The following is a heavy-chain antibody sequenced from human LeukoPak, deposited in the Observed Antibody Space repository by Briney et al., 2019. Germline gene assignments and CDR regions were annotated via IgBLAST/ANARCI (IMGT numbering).Heavy chain of an antibody. CDR3: ARIGGWYVSGQYWFDP. J-gene: IGHJ5*02. V-gene: IGHV1-69*01. CDR1: GGTFSSYA. CDR2: IIPIFGTA. D-gene: IGHD6-19*01. Sequence: ASVKLSCKASGGTFSSYAISWVRQAAGQGLEWMGGIIPIFGTANYAQKFQGRVTITADESTSTAYMELSSLRSEDTAVYYCARIGGWYVSGQYWFDPWGQGTLVTVSS.